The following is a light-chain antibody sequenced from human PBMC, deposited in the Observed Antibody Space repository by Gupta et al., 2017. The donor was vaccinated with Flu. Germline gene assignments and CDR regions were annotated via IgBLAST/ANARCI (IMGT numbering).Light chain of an antibody. J-gene: IGLJ3*02. CDR1: RSNIGSNT. CDR2: STD. Sequence: QSALTVPPSVSGTPGLRVTISGSGSRSNIGSNTVNWYQQLPGSAPKVLMYSTDQRPSGVPDRLSGSKSGTSASLAISGLRSEDEADYYCAAWDDGLNGVVFGGGTKLTVL. CDR3: AAWDDGLNGVV. V-gene: IGLV1-44*01.